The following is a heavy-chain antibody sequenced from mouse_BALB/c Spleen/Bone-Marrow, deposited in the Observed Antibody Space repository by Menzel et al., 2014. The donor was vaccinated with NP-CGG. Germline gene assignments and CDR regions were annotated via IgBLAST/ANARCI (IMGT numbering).Heavy chain of an antibody. CDR3: ARDVPLYDVGYFDY. CDR2: ISSGSSTI. Sequence: EVKLMESGGGLVQPGGSRKLSCAASGFTFSSFGMHWVRQAPEKGLEWIAYISSGSSTIYYADTVKGRFTISRDNPKNTLFPQMTRLRSEDTAMYYCARDVPLYDVGYFDYWGQGTTLTVSS. J-gene: IGHJ2*01. D-gene: IGHD2-14*01. V-gene: IGHV5-17*02. CDR1: GFTFSSFG.